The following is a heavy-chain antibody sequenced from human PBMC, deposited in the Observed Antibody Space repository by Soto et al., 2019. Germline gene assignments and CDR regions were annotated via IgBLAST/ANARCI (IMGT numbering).Heavy chain of an antibody. CDR1: GFSLTPYA. Sequence: LRLSCAVSGFSLTPYAMTWVRQPPGKGLEWVSSMNGAATSTSYADSVKGRFITSRDNSKNTQYLHMNNLRPEDTAIYYCARGGADHYNYGMDVWGQGTTVTVSS. V-gene: IGHV3-23*05. CDR3: ARGGADHYNYGMDV. CDR2: MNGAATST. D-gene: IGHD3-10*01. J-gene: IGHJ6*02.